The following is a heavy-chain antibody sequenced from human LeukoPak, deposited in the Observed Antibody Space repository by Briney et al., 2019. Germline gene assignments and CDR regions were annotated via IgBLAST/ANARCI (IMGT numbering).Heavy chain of an antibody. CDR3: TTGGGWLTDY. D-gene: IGHD5-24*01. CDR2: LHESGST. J-gene: IGHJ4*02. CDR1: GGSITGSS. Sequence: NPSETLSLTCTVSGGSITGSSWGWFRQSPGKGLEWIGFLHESGSTIYNASLKGRASISADTSRSQFSLRLTSVTAADTAVYFCTTGGGWLTDYWGRGTLVTVSS. V-gene: IGHV4-59*01.